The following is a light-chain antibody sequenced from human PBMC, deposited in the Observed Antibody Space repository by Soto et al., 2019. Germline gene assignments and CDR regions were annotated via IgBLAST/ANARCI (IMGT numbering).Light chain of an antibody. CDR1: GGHSNYA. CDR3: QTWGSGIVV. V-gene: IGLV4-69*01. J-gene: IGLJ2*01. CDR2: LNSDGSH. Sequence: QLVLTQSPSASASLGASVKLTCTRSGGHSNYAIAWHQQQSEKGPRYLMKLNSDGSHSKGDGIPDRFSGSSSGAERYLTISSLQSEDEADYYCQTWGSGIVVFGGGTKLTVL.